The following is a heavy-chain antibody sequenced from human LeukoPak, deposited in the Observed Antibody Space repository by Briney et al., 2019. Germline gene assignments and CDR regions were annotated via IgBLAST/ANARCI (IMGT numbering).Heavy chain of an antibody. CDR1: GGSISSYY. CDR2: IYTSGST. D-gene: IGHD3-22*01. CDR3: ARGTRWLSHFDY. Sequence: PSETLSLTCTVSGGSISSYYWSWIRQPAGKGLDWIGRIYTSGSTNYNPSLKSRVTMSVDTSKNQFSLKLSSVTAADTAVYYCARGTRWLSHFDYWGQGTLVTVSS. V-gene: IGHV4-4*07. J-gene: IGHJ4*02.